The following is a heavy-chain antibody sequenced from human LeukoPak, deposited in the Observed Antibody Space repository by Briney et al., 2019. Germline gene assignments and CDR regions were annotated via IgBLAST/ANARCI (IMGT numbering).Heavy chain of an antibody. Sequence: PSETLSLTCTVSGGSISSYYWSWIRQPPGKRLEWIGYFYYSESTNYNPSLKSRVTISVDTSKNQFSLKVSSVTAADTAVYYCARHTDYSSSFNYWGQGTLVTVSS. CDR1: GGSISSYY. CDR2: FYYSEST. V-gene: IGHV4-59*01. CDR3: ARHTDYSSSFNY. D-gene: IGHD6-13*01. J-gene: IGHJ4*02.